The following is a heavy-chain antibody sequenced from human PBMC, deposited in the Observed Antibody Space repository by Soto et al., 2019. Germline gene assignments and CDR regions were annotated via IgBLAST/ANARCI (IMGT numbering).Heavy chain of an antibody. Sequence: ASVKVSCKASGYTFTSYAMHWVRQAPGQRLEWMGWINAGNGNTKYSQKFQGRVTITRDTSASTAYMELSSLRSEDTAVYYCAREGQVMDYDYVWGSYRFDYWGQGTLVTVSS. CDR1: GYTFTSYA. J-gene: IGHJ4*02. CDR3: AREGQVMDYDYVWGSYRFDY. V-gene: IGHV1-3*01. D-gene: IGHD3-16*02. CDR2: INAGNGNT.